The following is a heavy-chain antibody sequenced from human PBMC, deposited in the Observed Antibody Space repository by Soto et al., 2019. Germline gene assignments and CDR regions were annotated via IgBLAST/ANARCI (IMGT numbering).Heavy chain of an antibody. CDR2: MYYSGTT. V-gene: IGHV4-39*01. D-gene: IGHD3-3*01. CDR3: ARLQITIFGKTPFDY. J-gene: IGHJ4*02. Sequence: SETLSLTCTVSGGCISSSDFYWGWLRQTPGKGLEFIGSMYYSGTTYYNPSLKSRVTISVDTSKNQFSLKLSSVTAADTAVYYCARLQITIFGKTPFDYWGQGTLVTVSS. CDR1: GGCISSSDFY.